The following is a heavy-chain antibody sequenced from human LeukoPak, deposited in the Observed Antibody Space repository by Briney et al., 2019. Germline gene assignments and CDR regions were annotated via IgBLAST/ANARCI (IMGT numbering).Heavy chain of an antibody. J-gene: IGHJ6*03. Sequence: ASVKVSCKASGYTFTGYSVHWVRQAPGQGLEWMGWINPNSGGTKYALKFQGRVTMTRDTSISTAYMELSSLRSEDTAVYYCARASPLRFLEWAPMDVWGKGTTVTVSS. CDR3: ARASPLRFLEWAPMDV. V-gene: IGHV1-2*02. CDR2: INPNSGGT. D-gene: IGHD3-3*01. CDR1: GYTFTGYS.